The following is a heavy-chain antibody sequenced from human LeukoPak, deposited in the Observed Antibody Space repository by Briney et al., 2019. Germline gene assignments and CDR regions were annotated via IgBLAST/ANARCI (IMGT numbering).Heavy chain of an antibody. CDR2: IYSSGST. V-gene: IGHV4-39*01. CDR1: GGSISSSSYY. Sequence: MPSETLSLTCTVSGGSISSSSYYWAWIRQPPGKGLEWIVSIYSSGSTYYNPSLKRRVTISVDTSKNQFSLKLSSVTAADTAVYFCARHANTYYYGSGNGNWFDPWGQGTLVTVSS. D-gene: IGHD3-10*01. J-gene: IGHJ5*02. CDR3: ARHANTYYYGSGNGNWFDP.